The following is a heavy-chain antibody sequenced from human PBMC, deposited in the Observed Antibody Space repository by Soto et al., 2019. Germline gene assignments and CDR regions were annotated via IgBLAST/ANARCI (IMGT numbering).Heavy chain of an antibody. J-gene: IGHJ6*02. Sequence: VKVSCKASGGSFSSYAISWVRQAPGQGLEWMGGIIPIVGTGNYAQNFQGRVTITADESTSTAYMELSSLRPEDTAMYYCARDLRAAGRPGMDVWGQGTTVTVS. CDR1: GGSFSSYA. CDR2: IIPIVGTG. D-gene: IGHD6-13*01. V-gene: IGHV1-69*01. CDR3: ARDLRAAGRPGMDV.